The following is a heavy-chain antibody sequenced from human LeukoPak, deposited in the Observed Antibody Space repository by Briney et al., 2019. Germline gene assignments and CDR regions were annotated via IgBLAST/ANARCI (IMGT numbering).Heavy chain of an antibody. CDR2: IYYIGST. V-gene: IGHV4-61*08. J-gene: IGHJ3*02. Sequence: SETLSLTCAVSGGSISSGGYSWSWIRQPPGKGLEWIGYIYYIGSTNYNPSLKSRVTISVDTSKNQFSLKLNSVTAADTAVYYCATASRASSGLWNTPALDAFAIWGLGTMVTVSS. CDR1: GGSISSGGYS. CDR3: ATASRASSGLWNTPALDAFAI. D-gene: IGHD3-3*01.